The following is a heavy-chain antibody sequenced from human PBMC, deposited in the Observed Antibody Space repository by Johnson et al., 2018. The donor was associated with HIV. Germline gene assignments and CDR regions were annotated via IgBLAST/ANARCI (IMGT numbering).Heavy chain of an antibody. CDR3: ARAGAVGFDAFDI. CDR1: GFTFSSYA. J-gene: IGHJ3*02. CDR2: ISYDGKNN. D-gene: IGHD6-19*01. V-gene: IGHV3-30*04. Sequence: QMQLVESGGGVVQPGRSLRLSCAASGFTFSSYAMHWVRQAPGKGLEWVAVISYDGKNNYYTGSVKGRFTSSRDNSKNTLYLQMNSLRAEDTAVYYCARAGAVGFDAFDIWGQGTMVTASS.